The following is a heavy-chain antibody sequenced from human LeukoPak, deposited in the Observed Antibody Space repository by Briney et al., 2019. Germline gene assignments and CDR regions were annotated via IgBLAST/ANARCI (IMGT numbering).Heavy chain of an antibody. CDR1: GGSISNYY. Sequence: SETLSLTCTVSGGSISNYYWSWIRQPAGKRLEWLGRIYSSGSTNYNPSLESRVTVSVDTSKNQFSLKLSSVTAADTAVYYCAREHMVRGVINRWGQGALVSVSS. J-gene: IGHJ4*02. CDR2: IYSSGST. V-gene: IGHV4-4*07. D-gene: IGHD3-10*01. CDR3: AREHMVRGVINR.